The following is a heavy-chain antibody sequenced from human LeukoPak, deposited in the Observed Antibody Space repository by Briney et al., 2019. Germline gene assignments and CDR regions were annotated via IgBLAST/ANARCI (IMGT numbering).Heavy chain of an antibody. J-gene: IGHJ5*02. CDR2: INHSGST. CDR3: ARAPALGAWFDP. CDR1: GGSFSGYY. D-gene: IGHD3-16*01. Sequence: SETLSLTCAVYGGSFSGYYWSWIRQPPGKGLEWIGEINHSGSTNYNPSLKSRVTISVDTSKNQFSLKLSSVTAADTAVYYCARAPALGAWFDPWGQGTLVTVSS. V-gene: IGHV4-34*01.